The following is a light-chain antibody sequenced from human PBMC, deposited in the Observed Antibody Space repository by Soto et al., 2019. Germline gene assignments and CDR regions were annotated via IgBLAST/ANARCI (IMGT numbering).Light chain of an antibody. Sequence: VVMTESPGTLSVSPEEGATLSCMASQSVSSNLAWYQQKPGQAPRLLIYGASNRATGIPARFSGSGSETDFTLTISSLEPEDFAVYYCQHRMNWPIPFGQGTRLAIK. CDR1: QSVSSN. CDR2: GAS. V-gene: IGKV3-11*01. CDR3: QHRMNWPIP. J-gene: IGKJ5*01.